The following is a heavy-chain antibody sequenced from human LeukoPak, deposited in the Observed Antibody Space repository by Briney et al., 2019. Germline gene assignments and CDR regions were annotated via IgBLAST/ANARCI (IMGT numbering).Heavy chain of an antibody. D-gene: IGHD4-17*01. Sequence: GGSLRLSCAASGFTFSDYWMHWVRQAPGKGLVWVSRINRDGRSTNYADSVKGRFTISRDNAKNTVFLQMNSLRAEDTAVYYCALPLRDGDFYFDYWGQGALVTVSS. CDR2: INRDGRST. V-gene: IGHV3-74*01. CDR1: GFTFSDYW. CDR3: ALPLRDGDFYFDY. J-gene: IGHJ4*02.